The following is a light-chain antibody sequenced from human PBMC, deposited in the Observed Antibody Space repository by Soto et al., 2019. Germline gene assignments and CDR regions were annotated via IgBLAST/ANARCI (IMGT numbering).Light chain of an antibody. Sequence: EMVMTQTPATLSVSPGERATLSCRARQSVSSNLAWYQQKPGQVPRLLIHGASTRATGISARFSGSGSGTEFTLTISSLQSEDFAVYYCQQYNDWPLTFGGGTKVEIK. J-gene: IGKJ4*01. CDR1: QSVSSN. V-gene: IGKV3-15*01. CDR3: QQYNDWPLT. CDR2: GAS.